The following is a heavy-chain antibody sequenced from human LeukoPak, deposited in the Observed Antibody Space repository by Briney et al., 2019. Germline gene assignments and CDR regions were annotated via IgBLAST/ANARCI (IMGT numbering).Heavy chain of an antibody. CDR2: IRYDGSNK. V-gene: IGHV3-30*02. CDR3: ARPMNEYDSSGFFHY. D-gene: IGHD3-22*01. J-gene: IGHJ4*02. CDR1: GFTFSSYG. Sequence: GGSLRLSCAASGFTFSSYGMHWVRQAPGKGLEWVAFIRYDGSNKYYADSVKGRFTISRDNSKNTLYLQMNSLRVEDTAVYYCARPMNEYDSSGFFHYWGQGTLVTVSS.